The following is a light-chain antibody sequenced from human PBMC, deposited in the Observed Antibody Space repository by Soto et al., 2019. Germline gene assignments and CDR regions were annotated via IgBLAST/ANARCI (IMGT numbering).Light chain of an antibody. V-gene: IGKV3-20*01. Sequence: EIVLTQSPGTLSLSPGERATLSCRASQSVSSNFLAWYQQKPGQAPRLLIYGASSRATGIPDRFSGSGSGIDFTLTISRLEPEDFAVYYCQQYGTSPPNFGQGTRLEI. CDR3: QQYGTSPPN. CDR2: GAS. J-gene: IGKJ5*01. CDR1: QSVSSNF.